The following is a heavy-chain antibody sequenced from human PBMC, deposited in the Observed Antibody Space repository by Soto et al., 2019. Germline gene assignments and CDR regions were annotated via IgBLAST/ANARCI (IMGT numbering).Heavy chain of an antibody. V-gene: IGHV1-69*12. J-gene: IGHJ4*02. CDR1: GGTFSSYA. CDR3: ARDTGYCSGGSCYPLDY. Sequence: QVQLVQSGAEVKKPGSSVKVSCKASGGTFSSYAISWVRQAPGQGLEWMGGIIPIFGTANYAQKFQGRVTITADESTSTAYMELRSLRSEDTAVYYCARDTGYCSGGSCYPLDYWGQGTLVTVSS. D-gene: IGHD2-15*01. CDR2: IIPIFGTA.